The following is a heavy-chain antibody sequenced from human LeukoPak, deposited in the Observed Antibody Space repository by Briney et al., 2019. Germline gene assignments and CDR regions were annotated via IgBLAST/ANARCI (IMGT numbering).Heavy chain of an antibody. CDR3: ARVVYSGYDFRGAMDV. CDR1: GGALSSYY. Sequence: SETPSLPCTVSGGALSSYYWSWIPQPPGKGLEWVWDIYYSGTTNHNPSLKSRVTISVDTSKNQFSLKLSSVTAADTAVYYCARVVYSGYDFRGAMDVWGKGTTVTVSS. J-gene: IGHJ6*03. CDR2: IYYSGTT. V-gene: IGHV4-59*01. D-gene: IGHD5-12*01.